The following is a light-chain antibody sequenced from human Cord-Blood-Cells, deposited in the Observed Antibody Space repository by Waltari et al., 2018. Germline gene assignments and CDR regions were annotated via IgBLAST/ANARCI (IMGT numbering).Light chain of an antibody. CDR1: KMGDKF. Sequence: SYELTPPPSVSVSPGQTTSIPSSGHKMGDKFACWYQQKPGQSPVLVIYQDSKRPSGIPERFSGSNSGNTATLTISGTQAMDEADYYCQAWDSSTHVVFGGGTKLTVL. J-gene: IGLJ2*01. CDR3: QAWDSSTHVV. CDR2: QDS. V-gene: IGLV3-1*01.